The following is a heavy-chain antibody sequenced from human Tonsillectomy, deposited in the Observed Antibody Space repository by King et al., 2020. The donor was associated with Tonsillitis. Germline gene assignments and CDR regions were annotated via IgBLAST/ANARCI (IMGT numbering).Heavy chain of an antibody. CDR3: VKGRARDIVATIMGFDY. V-gene: IGHV3-64D*06. D-gene: IGHD5-12*01. CDR2: ISSNGGST. J-gene: IGHJ4*02. CDR1: GFTFSSYA. Sequence: VQLVESGGGLVQPGGSLRLSCSASGFTFSSYAMHWVRQAPGKGLDYVSAISSNGGSTYYADSVKGRFTISRDNSKNTLYLQMSSLRAEDTAVYYCVKGRARDIVATIMGFDYWGQGTLVTVSS.